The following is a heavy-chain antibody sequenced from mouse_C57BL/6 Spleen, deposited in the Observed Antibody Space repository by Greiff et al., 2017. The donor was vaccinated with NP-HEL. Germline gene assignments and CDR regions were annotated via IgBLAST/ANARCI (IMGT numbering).Heavy chain of an antibody. CDR1: GYTFTSYW. V-gene: IGHV1-50*01. CDR3: AREGATVVDY. D-gene: IGHD1-1*01. Sequence: QVQLQQPGAELVKPGASVKLSCKASGYTFTSYWMQWVKQRPGQGLEWIGEIDPSDSYTNYNQKFKGKATLTVDTSSSTAYMQLSSLTSEDSAVYYCAREGATVVDYWGQGTTLTVSS. CDR2: IDPSDSYT. J-gene: IGHJ2*01.